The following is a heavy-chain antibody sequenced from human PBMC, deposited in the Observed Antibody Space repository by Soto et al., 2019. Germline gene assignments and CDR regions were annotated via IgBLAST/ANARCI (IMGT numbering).Heavy chain of an antibody. CDR1: GYTFTTYD. V-gene: IGHV1-8*01. D-gene: IGHD6-13*01. J-gene: IGHJ5*02. CDR2: MNTNSGNT. CDR3: ARGLIVAGVRYFDP. Sequence: QVQLVQSGAEVKKPGASVKVSCKASGYTFTTYDINWVRQATGQGLEWMGWMNTNSGNTGYAQKFQRRVNITRNTSISTAYMELSSRRSKDTAVYYWARGLIVAGVRYFDPRGQGALVTVTA.